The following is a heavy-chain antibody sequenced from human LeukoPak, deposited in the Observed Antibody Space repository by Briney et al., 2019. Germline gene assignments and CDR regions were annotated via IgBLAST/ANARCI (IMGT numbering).Heavy chain of an antibody. CDR3: ATDTRVGASLPEY. CDR1: GFTFRSYW. Sequence: GGSLRLSCAASGFTFRSYWMSWVRQAPGKGLEWVASIQQDGSAKRYLGSVEGRFTISRDNDENSPFLQMNSLRAEDTAVYFCATDTRVGASLPEYWGPGTLVTISS. CDR2: IQQDGSAK. J-gene: IGHJ4*02. D-gene: IGHD1-26*01. V-gene: IGHV3-7*01.